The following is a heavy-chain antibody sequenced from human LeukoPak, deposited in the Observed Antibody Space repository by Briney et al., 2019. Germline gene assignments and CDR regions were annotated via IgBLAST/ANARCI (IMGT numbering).Heavy chain of an antibody. CDR1: GFTFSSYS. J-gene: IGHJ6*02. V-gene: IGHV3-21*01. Sequence: GGSLRLSCAASGFTFSSYSMNWVRHAPGKGLEWVSSISSSSSYIYYADSVKGRFTISRDNAKNSLYLQMNSLRAEDTAVYYCARRGSGSYYYGMDVWGQGTTVTVSS. D-gene: IGHD3-10*01. CDR2: ISSSSSYI. CDR3: ARRGSGSYYYGMDV.